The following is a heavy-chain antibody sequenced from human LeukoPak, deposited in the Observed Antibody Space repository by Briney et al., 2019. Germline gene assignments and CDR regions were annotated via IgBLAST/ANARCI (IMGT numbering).Heavy chain of an antibody. CDR1: GYTFTAYY. D-gene: IGHD2/OR15-2a*01. V-gene: IGHV1-2*02. Sequence: ASVKVSCKASGYTFTAYYIHWVRQAPGQGPEWMGWINPNNGDTNYAQQFQGRVTMTKDTSIDTAYMDLTRLTSDDTAVYYCARPLGSLKEYWWFDPWGQGTLVTVSS. J-gene: IGHJ5*02. CDR2: INPNNGDT. CDR3: ARPLGSLKEYWWFDP.